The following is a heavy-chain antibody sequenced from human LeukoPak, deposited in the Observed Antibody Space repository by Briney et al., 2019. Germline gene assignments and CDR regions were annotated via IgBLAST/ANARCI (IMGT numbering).Heavy chain of an antibody. V-gene: IGHV5-51*01. CDR2: IYIGDSDT. D-gene: IGHD6-13*01. CDR1: GYSFPNYW. CDR3: ARQSGTIASGVTDY. J-gene: IGHJ4*02. Sequence: GESLKISCKGSGYSFPNYWIAWVRQMPGKGLEWMGIIYIGDSDTRYSPSFQGQVTISADKSISTAYLQWSSLKASDTAMYYCARQSGTIASGVTDYWGQGTLVTASS.